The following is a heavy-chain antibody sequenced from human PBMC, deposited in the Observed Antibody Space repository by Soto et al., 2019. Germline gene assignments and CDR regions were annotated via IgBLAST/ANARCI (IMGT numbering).Heavy chain of an antibody. J-gene: IGHJ6*02. V-gene: IGHV4-39*02. Sequence: SETLSLTCTVSDGSISSSSYYWGWIRQPPGKGLEWIGSIYYSGSTYYNPSLKSRVTISVDTSKNQFSLKLSSVTAADTAVYYCAGEGIVLVPAAMDYYYYGMDVWGQGTTVTVS. CDR2: IYYSGST. CDR1: DGSISSSSYY. CDR3: AGEGIVLVPAAMDYYYYGMDV. D-gene: IGHD2-2*01.